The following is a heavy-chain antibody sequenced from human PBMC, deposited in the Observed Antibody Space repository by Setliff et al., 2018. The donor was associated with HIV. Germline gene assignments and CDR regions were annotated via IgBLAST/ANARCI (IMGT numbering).Heavy chain of an antibody. CDR1: GGSISSSSYY. Sequence: SETLSLTCTVSGGSISSSSYYWGWVRQPPGKGLEWIGRIHTSGSTNYNPSLKSRVTISLDTSKNHFSLKLRSVTAADTAVYYCAAVGIRTTGTPYSLDVWGQGTTVTVSS. D-gene: IGHD1-1*01. CDR3: AAVGIRTTGTPYSLDV. CDR2: IHTSGST. V-gene: IGHV4-39*07. J-gene: IGHJ6*02.